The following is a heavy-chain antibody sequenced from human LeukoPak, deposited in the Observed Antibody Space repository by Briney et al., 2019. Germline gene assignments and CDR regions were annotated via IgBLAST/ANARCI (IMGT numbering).Heavy chain of an antibody. CDR2: ISAYNGNT. Sequence: ASVKVSCKASGYTFTSYDINWVRQAPGQGLEWMGWISAYNGNTNYAQKLQGRVTMTTDTSTSTAYMELRSLRSDDTAVYYCARGGGIAAACPRVTRGVYYMDVWGKGTTVTVSS. CDR1: GYTFTSYD. V-gene: IGHV1-18*01. J-gene: IGHJ6*03. CDR3: ARGGGIAAACPRVTRGVYYMDV. D-gene: IGHD6-13*01.